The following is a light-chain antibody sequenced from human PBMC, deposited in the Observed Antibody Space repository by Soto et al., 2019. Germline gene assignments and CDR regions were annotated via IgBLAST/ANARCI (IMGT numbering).Light chain of an antibody. J-gene: IGLJ3*02. CDR1: SSDVGEYNS. Sequence: QSALTQPASVSGSPGQSITISCTGTSSDVGEYNSVSWYQQHPGKAPRLMIYEVNKRPSGVPDRFSGSKSGYTASLTVSGLQTEDEAFYYCSSSAGIYHYLVFGGGTKLTVL. V-gene: IGLV2-8*01. CDR2: EVN. CDR3: SSSAGIYHYLV.